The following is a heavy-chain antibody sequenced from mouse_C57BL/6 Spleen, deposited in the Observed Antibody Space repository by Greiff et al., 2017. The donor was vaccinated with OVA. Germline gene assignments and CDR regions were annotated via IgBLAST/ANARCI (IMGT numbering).Heavy chain of an antibody. CDR1: GYTFTSYW. CDR2: IHPNSGST. V-gene: IGHV1-64*01. CDR3: ARRGGNWDN. J-gene: IGHJ3*01. Sequence: VQLQQSGAELVKPGASVKLSCKASGYTFTSYWMYWVKQRPGQGLEWIGMIHPNSGSTNYNEKFKSKATLTVDKSSSTAYMQLSSLTSEDSAVYYCARRGGNWDNWGQGTLVTVSA. D-gene: IGHD4-1*01.